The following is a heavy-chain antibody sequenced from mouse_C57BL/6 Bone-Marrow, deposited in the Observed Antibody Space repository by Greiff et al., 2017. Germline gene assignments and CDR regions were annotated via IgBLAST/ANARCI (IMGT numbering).Heavy chain of an antibody. CDR1: GFNIKDDY. V-gene: IGHV14-4*01. D-gene: IGHD1-1*01. CDR3: TTYYYGSSFFDY. J-gene: IGHJ2*01. Sequence: DVQLQESGAELVRPGASVKLSCTASGFNIKDDYMHWVKQRPEQGLDWIGWIDPENGDTEYASKFQGKATITADTSSNTAYLQLSSLTSEDTAVYYCTTYYYGSSFFDYWGQGTTLTVSS. CDR2: IDPENGDT.